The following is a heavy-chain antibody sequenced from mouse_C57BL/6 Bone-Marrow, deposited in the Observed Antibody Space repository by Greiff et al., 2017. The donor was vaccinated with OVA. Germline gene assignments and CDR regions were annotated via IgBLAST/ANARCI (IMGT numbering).Heavy chain of an antibody. V-gene: IGHV2-6*01. CDR3: ASIYYGFAY. J-gene: IGHJ3*01. CDR1: GFSLTSYG. D-gene: IGHD2-1*01. Sequence: VKLVESGPGLVAPSQSLSITCTVSGFSLTSYGVDWVRQSPGKGLEWLGVIWGVGSTNYNSALKSRLSISKDNSKSQVFVKMNSLQTDDTAMYYCASIYYGFAYWGQGTLVTVSA. CDR2: IWGVGST.